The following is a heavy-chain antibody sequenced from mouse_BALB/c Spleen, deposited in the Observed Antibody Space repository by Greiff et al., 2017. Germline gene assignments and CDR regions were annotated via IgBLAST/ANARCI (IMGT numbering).Heavy chain of an antibody. CDR2: IYPGNSDT. D-gene: IGHD2-4*01. CDR1: GYTFTSYW. J-gene: IGHJ3*01. CDR3: TNDYDEVFAY. V-gene: IGHV1-5*01. Sequence: EVKLVESGTVLARPGASVKMSCKASGYTFTSYWMHWVKQRPGQGLEWIGAIYPGNSDTSYNQKFKGKAKLTAVTSTSTAYMELSSLTNEDSAVYYCTNDYDEVFAYWGQGTLVTVSA.